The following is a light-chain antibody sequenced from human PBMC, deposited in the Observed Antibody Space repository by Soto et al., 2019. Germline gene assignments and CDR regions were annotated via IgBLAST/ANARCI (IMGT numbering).Light chain of an antibody. Sequence: DIQMTQSPSSLSASVGDRVTITCRASQSISNYLNWYQQDPGKAPKILIYAASSLQGGVPSRFSGSGSGTDFTLTISSLQPEDFATYYCQQSYSTPYTFGQGTNLEIK. V-gene: IGKV1-39*01. CDR3: QQSYSTPYT. J-gene: IGKJ2*01. CDR1: QSISNY. CDR2: AAS.